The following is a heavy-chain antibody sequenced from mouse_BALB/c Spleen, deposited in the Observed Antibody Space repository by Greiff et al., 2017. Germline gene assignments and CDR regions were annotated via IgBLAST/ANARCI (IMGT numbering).Heavy chain of an antibody. CDR1: GYTFTNYL. Sequence: QVQLQQSGAELVRPGASVKVSCKASGYTFTNYLIEWVKQRPGQGLEWIGVINPGSGGTKYNEKFKGKATLTADKSSSTAYMQLSSLTSDDSAVYFCSGYDYGSSCCDYWGEGTTLTVSS. CDR3: SGYDYGSSCCDY. CDR2: INPGSGGT. V-gene: IGHV1-54*01. D-gene: IGHD1-1*01. J-gene: IGHJ2*01.